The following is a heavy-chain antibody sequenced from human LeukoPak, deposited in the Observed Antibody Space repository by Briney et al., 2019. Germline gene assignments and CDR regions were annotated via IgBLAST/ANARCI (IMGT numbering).Heavy chain of an antibody. CDR2: IYPGDSDT. D-gene: IGHD2-2*01. Sequence: GESLKISCKGSGYNFTNYWIGWVRQMPGKGLEWMGIIYPGDSDTRYSPSFQGQVTISADKSISTAYLQWSSLKASDTAMYYCARRGGYCSSTSCYAGYSDYWGQGTLVTVSS. V-gene: IGHV5-51*01. CDR1: GYNFTNYW. CDR3: ARRGGYCSSTSCYAGYSDY. J-gene: IGHJ4*02.